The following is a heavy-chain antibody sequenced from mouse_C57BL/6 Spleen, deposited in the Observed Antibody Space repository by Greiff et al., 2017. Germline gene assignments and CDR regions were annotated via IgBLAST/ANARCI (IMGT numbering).Heavy chain of an antibody. J-gene: IGHJ2*01. D-gene: IGHD1-1*01. CDR1: GYTFTSYW. CDR3: ARSEAYYYGSIFDY. CDR2: IGPNSGGT. V-gene: IGHV1-72*01. Sequence: VQLQQPGAGLVQPGASVKLSCKASGYTFTSYWMHWVRQTPGRGLEWIGRIGPNSGGTKYTEKFKSQATLTVDKPSSTAYMQLSSLKSEDSAVYYCARSEAYYYGSIFDYWGQGTTLTVS.